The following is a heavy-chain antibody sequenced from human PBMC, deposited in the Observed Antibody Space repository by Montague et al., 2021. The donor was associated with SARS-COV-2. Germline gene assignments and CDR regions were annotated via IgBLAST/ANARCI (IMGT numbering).Heavy chain of an antibody. CDR1: GITFNRHG. J-gene: IGHJ4*02. CDR2: IWYDGSKR. Sequence: SLRLSCAASGITFNRHGMHWVRQAPGKGLEWVAVIWYDGSKRFYSDSVRGRFTISRDNSKNTVHLQMNSLSVEDTAVYYCASAYHDYGLDNWGQGTLVTVSS. D-gene: IGHD3-16*01. CDR3: ASAYHDYGLDN. V-gene: IGHV3-33*01.